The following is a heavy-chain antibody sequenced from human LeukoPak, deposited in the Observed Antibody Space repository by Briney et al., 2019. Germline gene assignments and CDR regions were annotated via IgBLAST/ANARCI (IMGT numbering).Heavy chain of an antibody. D-gene: IGHD3-10*01. CDR2: IIPIFGTT. CDR3: ARAMVRGVIPY. Sequence: ASVKVSCKASGGTFSSDAISWVRQAPGQGLEWMGGIIPIFGTTNDAQKFQGRVTITADESTNTAYMELSSLRSEDTAVYYCARAMVRGVIPYWGQGTLVTVSP. V-gene: IGHV1-69*13. J-gene: IGHJ4*02. CDR1: GGTFSSDA.